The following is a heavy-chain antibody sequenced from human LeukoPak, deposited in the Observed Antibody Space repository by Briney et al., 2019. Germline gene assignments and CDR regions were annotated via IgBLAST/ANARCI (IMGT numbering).Heavy chain of an antibody. J-gene: IGHJ4*02. CDR3: ARIGGSGWFDY. D-gene: IGHD6-19*01. Sequence: PGGSLRLSCAASGFTFNNYGMIWVRQAPGKGLEWVSYISSSSTMYYADSVKGRFTISRDNAKNSLYLLMNSLRDEDTAVYYCARIGGSGWFDYWGQGTLVTVSS. CDR1: GFTFNNYG. V-gene: IGHV3-48*02. CDR2: ISSSSTM.